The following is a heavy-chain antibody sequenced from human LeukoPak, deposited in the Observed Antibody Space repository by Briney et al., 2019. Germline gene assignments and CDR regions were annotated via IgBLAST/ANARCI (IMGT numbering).Heavy chain of an antibody. D-gene: IGHD2-8*01. CDR1: GGSISSYY. CDR2: IYYSGST. J-gene: IGHJ4*02. CDR3: ARLGVGCTNGVCYPLFDY. Sequence: SETLSLTCTVSGGSISSYYWSWIRQPPGKGLEWIGYIYYSGSTNYNSSLKSRVTISVDTSKNQFSLKLSSVTAADTAVYYCARLGVGCTNGVCYPLFDYWGQGTLVTVSS. V-gene: IGHV4-59*08.